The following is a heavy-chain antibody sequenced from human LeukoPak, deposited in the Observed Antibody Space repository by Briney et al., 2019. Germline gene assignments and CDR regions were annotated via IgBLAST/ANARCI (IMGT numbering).Heavy chain of an antibody. V-gene: IGHV4-4*07. D-gene: IGHD2/OR15-2a*01. CDR1: GASISSYY. CDR3: ARDLGSTISSWFDP. CDR2: IYASGST. J-gene: IGHJ5*02. Sequence: PAETLSLTCTVSGASISSYYWSWLRQPAGKGLEGFGRIYASGSTNYNPSFRSRVTMSVDTSTNQFSLKLGSVTAADTAVYYCARDLGSTISSWFDPSGEGTLVTVSS.